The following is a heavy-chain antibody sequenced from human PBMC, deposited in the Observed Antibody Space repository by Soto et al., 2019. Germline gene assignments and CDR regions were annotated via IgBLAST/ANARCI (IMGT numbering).Heavy chain of an antibody. CDR2: IIPIFGTA. V-gene: IGHV1-69*13. Sequence: TVKVSCKPSGGTVSSYANSRVRPAPGQGRGWMGGIIPIFGTANYAQKFQGRVTITADESTSTAYMELSSLRSEDTAVDYCARLRVAKYFCSNGMDVWGHGTTVTVSS. CDR1: GGTVSSYA. J-gene: IGHJ6*02. CDR3: ARLRVAKYFCSNGMDV. D-gene: IGHD2-21*01.